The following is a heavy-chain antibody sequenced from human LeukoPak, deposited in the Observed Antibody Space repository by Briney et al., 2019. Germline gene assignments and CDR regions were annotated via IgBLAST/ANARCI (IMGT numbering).Heavy chain of an antibody. D-gene: IGHD6-13*01. Sequence: ASVKVSCKASGYTFTSYDINWVRQATGPGLEWVGWMNPNSGNTGYAQKFQGRVTMTRNTAISTAYMELSSLRSEDTAVYYCARLGSSYNWFDPWGQGTLVTVSS. CDR1: GYTFTSYD. CDR2: MNPNSGNT. V-gene: IGHV1-8*01. J-gene: IGHJ5*02. CDR3: ARLGSSYNWFDP.